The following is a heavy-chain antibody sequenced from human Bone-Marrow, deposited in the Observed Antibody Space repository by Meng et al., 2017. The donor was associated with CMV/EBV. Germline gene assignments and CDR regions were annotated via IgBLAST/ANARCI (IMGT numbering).Heavy chain of an antibody. V-gene: IGHV4-39*01. Sequence: SETLSLTCTVSGGSISSSSYYWGWIRQPPGKGLEWIGSIYYSGSTYYNPSLKSRVTISVDTSKNQFSLKLSSVTAADTAVYYCAIVTISEGWFDPWGQGTLVTSPQ. CDR1: GGSISSSSYY. CDR3: AIVTISEGWFDP. D-gene: IGHD3-3*01. J-gene: IGHJ5*02. CDR2: IYYSGST.